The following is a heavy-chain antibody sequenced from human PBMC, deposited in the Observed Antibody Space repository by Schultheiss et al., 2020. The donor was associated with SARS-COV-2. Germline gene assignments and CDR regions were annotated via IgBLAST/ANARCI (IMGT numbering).Heavy chain of an antibody. V-gene: IGHV4-59*01. CDR3: ARSSPASGGSAFDI. J-gene: IGHJ3*02. CDR1: GGSISSYC. D-gene: IGHD2-15*01. Sequence: SETLSLTCTVSGGSISSYCWSWIRQHPGKGLEWIGYIYYSGSTYYNPSLKSRVTISVDTSKNQFSLKLSSVTAADTAVYYCARSSPASGGSAFDIWGQGTMVTVSS. CDR2: IYYSGST.